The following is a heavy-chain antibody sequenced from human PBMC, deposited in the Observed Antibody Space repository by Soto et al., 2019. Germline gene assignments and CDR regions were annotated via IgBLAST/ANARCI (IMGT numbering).Heavy chain of an antibody. CDR3: TKGSHYDILTAYHAFDF. Sequence: PGGSLRLSCAASGFTFSNYALNWVRHAPGKGLEWVSGISGGGGGTHYTDSVKGRFTISRDNSKNTVFLQMNSLRAEDTAVYFFTKGSHYDILTAYHAFDFWGPGTLVTVSS. D-gene: IGHD3-9*01. CDR1: GFTFSNYA. J-gene: IGHJ4*02. V-gene: IGHV3-23*01. CDR2: ISGGGGGT.